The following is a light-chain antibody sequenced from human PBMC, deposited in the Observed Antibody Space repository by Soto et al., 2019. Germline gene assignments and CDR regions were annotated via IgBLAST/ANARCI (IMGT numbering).Light chain of an antibody. J-gene: IGKJ2*01. Sequence: EIVMTQSPATLSVSLGDRATLSCRASQSVSSYLAWYQQKPGQAPRLLIYGASTRATGIPARFSGSGSETDFTLTISSLQSEDFAVYYCQQYNNWPYTFGQGTKLEIK. CDR3: QQYNNWPYT. V-gene: IGKV3-15*01. CDR2: GAS. CDR1: QSVSSY.